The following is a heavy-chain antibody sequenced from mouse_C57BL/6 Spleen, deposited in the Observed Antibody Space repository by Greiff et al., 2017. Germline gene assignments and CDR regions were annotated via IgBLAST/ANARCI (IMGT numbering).Heavy chain of an antibody. CDR2: IDPEDGET. Sequence: VQLQQSGAELVKPGASVKLSCTASGFNIKDYYMHWVKQRTEQGLEWIGRIDPEDGETKYAPTFQGKATITADTSSNTAYLQPSSLTSEDTAVYYCARGGDSSGYDAMDYWGQGTSVTVSS. CDR1: GFNIKDYY. J-gene: IGHJ4*01. V-gene: IGHV14-2*01. D-gene: IGHD3-2*02. CDR3: ARGGDSSGYDAMDY.